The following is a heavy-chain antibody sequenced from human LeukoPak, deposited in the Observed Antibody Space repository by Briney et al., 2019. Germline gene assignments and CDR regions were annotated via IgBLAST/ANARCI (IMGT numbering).Heavy chain of an antibody. V-gene: IGHV3-53*01. D-gene: IGHD3-10*01. CDR3: ARDRDYYYYMDV. J-gene: IGHJ6*03. CDR1: GFSVSSNY. Sequence: GGSLRLSCAASGFSVSSNYMSWVRQAPGKGLEWVSVIYSGGSTYYADSVKGRFTISRDNSKNTLYLQMNSLRAEDTAVYYCARDRDYYYYMDVWGKGTTVTVSS. CDR2: IYSGGST.